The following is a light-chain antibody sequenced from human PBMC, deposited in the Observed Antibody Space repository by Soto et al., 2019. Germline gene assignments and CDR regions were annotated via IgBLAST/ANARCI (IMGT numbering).Light chain of an antibody. CDR3: QQYGSSPLTWT. Sequence: EIVLTQSPGTLSLSPGDRATLYCRASQRVASDYLSWYQQKPGQAPRLLIYIASSRATGVPDRFSGSGSGTDFTLTIDRLEPEDCAVYYCQQYGSSPLTWTFGQGTKVEIK. CDR1: QRVASDY. CDR2: IAS. J-gene: IGKJ1*01. V-gene: IGKV3-20*01.